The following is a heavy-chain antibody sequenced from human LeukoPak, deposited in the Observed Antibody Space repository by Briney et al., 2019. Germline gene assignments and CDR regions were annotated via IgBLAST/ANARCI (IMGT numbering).Heavy chain of an antibody. J-gene: IGHJ6*03. D-gene: IGHD3-22*01. V-gene: IGHV4-4*07. CDR3: ARETPYYYDSSGYWPFYYYYYMDV. Sequence: SETLSLTCTVSGGSISIYYWSWLRQPAGKGLEWMGRIYTSVSTNYNPSLKSRVTMSVDTSKNQFSLKLSSVTAADTAVYYCARETPYYYDSSGYWPFYYYYYMDVWGKGTTVTVSS. CDR1: GGSISIYY. CDR2: IYTSVST.